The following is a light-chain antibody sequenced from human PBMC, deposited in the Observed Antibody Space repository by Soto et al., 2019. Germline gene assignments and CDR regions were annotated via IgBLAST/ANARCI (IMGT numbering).Light chain of an antibody. CDR3: PQYTPRTLYV. V-gene: IGLV2-14*01. CDR2: DVS. Sequence: QSVLTQPASVSGSPGQSIAISCTGTSSDVGGYSYVSWYQQQPGKAPKLVISDVSNRPSGVSDRFSGSKSGNTASLTISGLQFEDGADISSPQYTPRTLYVSGPG. CDR1: SSDVGGYSY. J-gene: IGLJ1*01.